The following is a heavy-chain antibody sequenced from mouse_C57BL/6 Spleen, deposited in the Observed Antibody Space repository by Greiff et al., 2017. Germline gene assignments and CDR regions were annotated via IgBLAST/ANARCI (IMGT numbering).Heavy chain of an antibody. CDR1: GYTFTSYW. D-gene: IGHD2-4*01. J-gene: IGHJ3*01. CDR3: ARNTDYDAWFAY. CDR2: IYPSDSET. Sequence: QVQLQQPGAELVRPGSSVKLSCKASGYTFTSYWMDWVKQRPGQGLEWIGNIYPSDSETHYNQKFKDKGTLTVDKSSSTAYMQLSSLTSEDSAVYYCARNTDYDAWFAYWGQGTLVTVSA. V-gene: IGHV1-61*01.